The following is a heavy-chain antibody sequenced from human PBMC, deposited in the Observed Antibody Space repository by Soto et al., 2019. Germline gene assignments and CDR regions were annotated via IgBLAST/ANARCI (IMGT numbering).Heavy chain of an antibody. V-gene: IGHV6-1*01. Sequence: SQTLSLTCAISGDSFSSNSASCNGIRESPSRGLEWLGRTYYRSKWYNDYAVSVKSRITINPDTSKNQFSLQLNSVTPEDTAVYHCARDPWSGSYFSDGTFDYWGQGTLVTVS. CDR1: GDSFSSNSAS. D-gene: IGHD1-26*01. J-gene: IGHJ4*02. CDR3: ARDPWSGSYFSDGTFDY. CDR2: TYYRSKWYN.